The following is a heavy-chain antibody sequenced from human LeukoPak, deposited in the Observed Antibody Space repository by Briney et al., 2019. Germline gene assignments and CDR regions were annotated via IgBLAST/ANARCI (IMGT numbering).Heavy chain of an antibody. D-gene: IGHD6-13*01. Sequence: ASVKVSCKASGYTFTGYYMHWVRQAPGQGLEWMGWINPNSGGTNYAQKFQGRVTMTRDTSISTAYMELSRLRSDDTAMYYCASGYIAAAGTVRGYYYMDVWGKGTTVTVSS. CDR3: ASGYIAAAGTVRGYYYMDV. V-gene: IGHV1-2*02. J-gene: IGHJ6*03. CDR2: INPNSGGT. CDR1: GYTFTGYY.